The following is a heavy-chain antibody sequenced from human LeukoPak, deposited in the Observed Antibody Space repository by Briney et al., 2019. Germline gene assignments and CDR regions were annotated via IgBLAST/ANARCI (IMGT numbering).Heavy chain of an antibody. CDR1: GVSISSHY. J-gene: IGHJ4*02. CDR2: IYYSGST. CDR3: ARDRSGDGYPDY. Sequence: PSETLSLTCTVSGVSISSHYWSWIRQPPGKGLEWVGYIYYSGSTNYNPSLKSRVTISVDTSKNQFSLKLSSVTAADTAVYYCARDRSGDGYPDYWGQGTLVTVSS. D-gene: IGHD5-24*01. V-gene: IGHV4-59*11.